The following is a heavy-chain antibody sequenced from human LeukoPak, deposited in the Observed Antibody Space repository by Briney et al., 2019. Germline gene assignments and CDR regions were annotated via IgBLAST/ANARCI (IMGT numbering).Heavy chain of an antibody. J-gene: IGHJ4*02. CDR3: ARDSSSYYFDY. Sequence: GGSLRLSCAASGFSVTSNHMNWVRQAPGKGLEWVSIIYTGGTTHYADSLNDRFTISRDDSINTLYLQMNSLRAEDTAVYYCARDSSSYYFDYWGRGTLVTVSS. CDR2: IYTGGTT. CDR1: GFSVTSNH. V-gene: IGHV3-66*01. D-gene: IGHD6-6*01.